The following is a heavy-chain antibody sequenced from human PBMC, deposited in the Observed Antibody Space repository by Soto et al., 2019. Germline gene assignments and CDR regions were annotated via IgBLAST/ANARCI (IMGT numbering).Heavy chain of an antibody. V-gene: IGHV1-69*12. J-gene: IGHJ3*02. CDR1: GGTFSRYA. Sequence: QVHLVQSGAEVKKPGSSVKVSCKASGGTFSRYAISWVRPAPGHGLEWMGGIIPIFGTANYAQKFQGRVTIAADESTSTAYMELSSLRSEDTAVYYCERVTPNMFRGVYAFDIWGQETMVIDSS. CDR3: ERVTPNMFRGVYAFDI. D-gene: IGHD3-10*01. CDR2: IIPIFGTA.